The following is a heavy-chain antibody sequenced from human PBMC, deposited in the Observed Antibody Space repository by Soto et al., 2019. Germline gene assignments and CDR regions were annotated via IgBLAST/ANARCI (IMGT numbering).Heavy chain of an antibody. CDR2: IIPIFGTA. J-gene: IGHJ4*02. D-gene: IGHD2-8*01. CDR3: AGGVFVLITKWYYFDY. Sequence: QVQLVQSAAEVKKPGSSVKVSCKASGGTFSSYAISCVRQAPGQGLEWMGGIIPIFGTANYAQKFQGRVTITADDFTSAAYMELSSLSCEDTAVYYCAGGVFVLITKWYYFDYLGQGTLVIVSA. CDR1: GGTFSSYA. V-gene: IGHV1-69*12.